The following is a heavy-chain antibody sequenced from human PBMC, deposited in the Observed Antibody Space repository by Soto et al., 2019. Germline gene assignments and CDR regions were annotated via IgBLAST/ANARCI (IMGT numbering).Heavy chain of an antibody. CDR1: GGTFSSYA. CDR2: IIPIFGTA. CDR3: ATDGDYYASNYYYYGMDV. Sequence: SVKVSCKASGGTFSSYAISWVRQAPGQGLEWMGGIIPIFGTANYAQKFQGRVTITADESTSTAYMELSSLRSEDTAVYYCATDGDYYASNYYYYGMDVWGQGTTVTVSS. D-gene: IGHD4-17*01. V-gene: IGHV1-69*13. J-gene: IGHJ6*02.